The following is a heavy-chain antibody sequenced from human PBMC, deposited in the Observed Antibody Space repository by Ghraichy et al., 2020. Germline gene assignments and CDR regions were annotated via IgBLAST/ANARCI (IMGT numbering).Heavy chain of an antibody. Sequence: SETLSLTCTVSVGSISSSNYYCGWLRQPPGKGLEWIGRIYYSGSTYYSPSLKHRVTISVDTSQNKFSLRLSSVTTADTAVYYCTNTYYDIFTASFDPWGQGTLVTVT. CDR3: TNTYYDIFTASFDP. CDR1: VGSISSSNYY. V-gene: IGHV4-39*01. CDR2: IYYSGST. D-gene: IGHD3-9*01. J-gene: IGHJ5*02.